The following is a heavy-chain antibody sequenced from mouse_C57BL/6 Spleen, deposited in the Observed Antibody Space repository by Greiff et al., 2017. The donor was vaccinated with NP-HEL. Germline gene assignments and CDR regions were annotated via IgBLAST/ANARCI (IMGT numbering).Heavy chain of an antibody. Sequence: QVQLQQSGAELARPGASVKLSCKASGYTFTSYGISWVKQRTGQGLEWIGEIYPRSGNTYYNEKFKGKATLTADKSSSTAYMELRSLTSEDSAVYFCARFRLFYDYDDPYDAMDYWGQGTSVTVSS. V-gene: IGHV1-81*01. J-gene: IGHJ4*01. D-gene: IGHD2-4*01. CDR3: ARFRLFYDYDDPYDAMDY. CDR1: GYTFTSYG. CDR2: IYPRSGNT.